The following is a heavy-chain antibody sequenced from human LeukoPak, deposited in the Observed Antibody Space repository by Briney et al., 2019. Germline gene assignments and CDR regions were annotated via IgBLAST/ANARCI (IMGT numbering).Heavy chain of an antibody. V-gene: IGHV5-51*01. CDR3: ARSRAPGAADAFDI. CDR1: GYSFTSYW. D-gene: IGHD7-27*01. J-gene: IGHJ3*02. CDR2: IYPGDSDT. Sequence: KISCKDSGYSFTSYWIGWVRQMPGKGLEWMGIIYPGDSDTRYSPSFQGQVTISADKSINTAYLQWSSLKAPDTAMYYCARSRAPGAADAFDIWGQGTMVTVSS.